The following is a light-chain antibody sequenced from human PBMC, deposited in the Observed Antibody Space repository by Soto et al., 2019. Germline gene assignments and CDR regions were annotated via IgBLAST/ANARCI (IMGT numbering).Light chain of an antibody. V-gene: IGLV2-11*01. CDR2: DVS. J-gene: IGLJ2*01. Sequence: QSALTQPRSVSGSPGQSVTISCTGTSSDVGGYNYVSWYQQHPGKAPKLMIFDVSKRPSGVPDRFAGSKSGNTACLTICGLQAEDEADYYCCSYVGWYSLIFGGGTKVTVL. CDR1: SSDVGGYNY. CDR3: CSYVGWYSLI.